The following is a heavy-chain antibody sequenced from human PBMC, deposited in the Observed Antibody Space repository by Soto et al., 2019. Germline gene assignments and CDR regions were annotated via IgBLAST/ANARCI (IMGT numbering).Heavy chain of an antibody. Sequence: EVQLVASGGGLVQPGRSLRLACAASGFTFDQYTMHWVLQAPGKGLEWVSSITWHSGTIGYADSVKGRFTISRDNAKNSLYLQMNRLRGEDTALYYCAKEMITFGDFNYYYMDVWGNGTTVTVSS. J-gene: IGHJ6*03. CDR2: ITWHSGTI. V-gene: IGHV3-9*01. CDR1: GFTFDQYT. D-gene: IGHD3-16*01. CDR3: AKEMITFGDFNYYYMDV.